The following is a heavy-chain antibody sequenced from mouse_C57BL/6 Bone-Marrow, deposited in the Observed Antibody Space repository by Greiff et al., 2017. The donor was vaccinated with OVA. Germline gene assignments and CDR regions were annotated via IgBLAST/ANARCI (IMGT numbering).Heavy chain of an antibody. CDR2: IHPNSGST. V-gene: IGHV1-64*01. CDR3: AKVYYGSSPYAMDY. CDR1: GYTFTSYW. Sequence: QVQLQQPGAELVKPGASVKLSCKASGYTFTSYWMHWVKQRPGQGLEWIGMIHPNSGSTNYNEKFKSKATLTVDKSSSTAYMQLSSLTSEDSAVYDCAKVYYGSSPYAMDYWGQGTSVTVSS. D-gene: IGHD1-1*01. J-gene: IGHJ4*01.